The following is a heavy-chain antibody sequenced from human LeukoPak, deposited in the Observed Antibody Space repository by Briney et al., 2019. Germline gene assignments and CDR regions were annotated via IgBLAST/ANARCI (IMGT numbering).Heavy chain of an antibody. CDR1: GFSLSNYA. D-gene: IGHD5-12*01. V-gene: IGHV3-23*01. CDR3: AKGAYDYVEIGYFDH. J-gene: IGHJ4*02. Sequence: PGGSLRLSCAPSGFSLSNYAMSWVRQAPGKGLEWVSLIIASSGSTVYADSVKGRFTISRDNSKNTLYLQMNSLRAEDTAVYYCAKGAYDYVEIGYFDHWGQGTLVTDSS. CDR2: IIASSGST.